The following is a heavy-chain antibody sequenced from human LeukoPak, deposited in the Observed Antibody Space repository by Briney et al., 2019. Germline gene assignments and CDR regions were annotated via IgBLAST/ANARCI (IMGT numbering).Heavy chain of an antibody. Sequence: GGSLRLSCAASGFTFSSYAMNWVRQAPGKGLEWVSYISSTGGSTYYADSVKGRFTISRDNSKNTLFLQVNSLSADDTAVYYCAKMPWGSGYYFLDDWGQGTLVTVSS. CDR1: GFTFSSYA. V-gene: IGHV3-23*01. CDR2: ISSTGGST. J-gene: IGHJ4*02. D-gene: IGHD5-12*01. CDR3: AKMPWGSGYYFLDD.